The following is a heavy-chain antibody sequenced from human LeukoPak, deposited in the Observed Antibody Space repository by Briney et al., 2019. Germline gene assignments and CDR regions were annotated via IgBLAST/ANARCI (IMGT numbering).Heavy chain of an antibody. CDR1: GFTFSKYW. J-gene: IGHJ3*02. CDR3: ARVNPLVAPGALDI. Sequence: GGSLRLSCVASGFTFSKYWMTWVRQAPGKGLAWVANIKQDGSAKYYMDSVKGRFAISRDNAKDSLYLRMNSLGAEDTAVYYCARVNPLVAPGALDIWGQGTMVAVSS. D-gene: IGHD5-12*01. CDR2: IKQDGSAK. V-gene: IGHV3-7*01.